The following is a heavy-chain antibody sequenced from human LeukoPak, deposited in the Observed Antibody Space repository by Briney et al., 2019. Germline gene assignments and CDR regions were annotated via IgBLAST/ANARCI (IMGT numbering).Heavy chain of an antibody. CDR1: GGSFSGYY. Sequence: SETLSLTCAVYGGSFSGYYWSWIRQPPGKGLEWIGEINHSGSTNYNPSLKSRVTISVDTSKHQFSLKLSSVTAADTAVYYCATYSGSHSVWGQGTLVTVSS. D-gene: IGHD1-26*01. CDR3: ATYSGSHSV. V-gene: IGHV4-34*01. J-gene: IGHJ4*02. CDR2: INHSGST.